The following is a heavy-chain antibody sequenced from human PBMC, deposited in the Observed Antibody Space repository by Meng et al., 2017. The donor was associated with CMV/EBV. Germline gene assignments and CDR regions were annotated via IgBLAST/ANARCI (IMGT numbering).Heavy chain of an antibody. CDR1: GYSISSGYY. CDR2: IFHSGNT. Sequence: GSLRLSCTVSGYSISSGYYWGWIRQPLGKGPEWIGSIFHSGNTYYNPSLESRVTMSVDTSKNQFSLKLTSVTAADTAVYYCARVWGEYWGQGTLVTVSS. CDR3: ARVWGEY. V-gene: IGHV4-38-2*02. J-gene: IGHJ4*02. D-gene: IGHD7-27*01.